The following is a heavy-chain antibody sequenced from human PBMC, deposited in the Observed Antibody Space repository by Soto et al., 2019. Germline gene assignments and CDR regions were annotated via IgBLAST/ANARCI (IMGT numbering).Heavy chain of an antibody. CDR2: INRYGSST. Sequence: EVQLVESGGGLVQPGGSQRLSCEGSGFTFSSYWRHWVGQAPGKGRVWVSRINRYGSSTSYADSVKGRFTISRDNAKNTVYLQMNSLRAEDTAVYYCARGGDSSYYDSSGYPAAFDIWGQGTMVTVSS. D-gene: IGHD3-22*01. V-gene: IGHV3-74*01. CDR3: ARGGDSSYYDSSGYPAAFDI. CDR1: GFTFSSYW. J-gene: IGHJ3*02.